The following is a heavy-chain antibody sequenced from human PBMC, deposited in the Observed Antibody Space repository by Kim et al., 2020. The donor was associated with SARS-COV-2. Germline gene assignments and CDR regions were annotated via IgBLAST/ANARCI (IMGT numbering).Heavy chain of an antibody. D-gene: IGHD6-13*01. CDR2: INHSGST. CDR1: GGSFSGDY. V-gene: IGHV4-34*01. J-gene: IGHJ6*01. Sequence: SETLSLTCAVYGGSFSGDYWSWIRQPPGKGLEWIGEINHSGSTNYNPSLKRRVTISVDTSKNPIYLKLSSVTAADTAVYYCARAAYSSSWYRRPYYYDG. CDR3: ARAAYSSSWYRRPYYYDG.